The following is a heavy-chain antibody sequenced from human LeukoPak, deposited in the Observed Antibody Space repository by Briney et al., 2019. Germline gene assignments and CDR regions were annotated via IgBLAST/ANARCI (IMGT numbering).Heavy chain of an antibody. J-gene: IGHJ3*02. V-gene: IGHV3-23*01. CDR3: ATTLTTSCRYGNAFYI. Sequence: GGSLRLSCAASGFTFSSYAMSWVRQAPGKGLEWVSRISGSGGSTYYADSVKGRFTISRDNSKNTLYLQMNSLRAVDTPRYCCATTLTTSCRYGNAFYIWGQRRIVTVSS. CDR2: ISGSGGST. CDR1: GFTFSSYA. D-gene: IGHD6-19*01.